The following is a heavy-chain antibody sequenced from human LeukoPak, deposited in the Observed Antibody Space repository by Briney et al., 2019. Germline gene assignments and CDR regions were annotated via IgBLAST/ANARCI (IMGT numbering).Heavy chain of an antibody. D-gene: IGHD2-15*01. CDR3: AWRSPRSAYLDY. Sequence: SETLSLTCTVSAGSNSSHYWSWIRQPPGKELEYIGYIYYTGSTNYNPSLKSRVTISVDTSKNQFSLKLTSVCAADTAVYYCAWRSPRSAYLDYWGQGTLVTVSS. V-gene: IGHV4-59*11. CDR1: AGSNSSHY. J-gene: IGHJ4*02. CDR2: IYYTGST.